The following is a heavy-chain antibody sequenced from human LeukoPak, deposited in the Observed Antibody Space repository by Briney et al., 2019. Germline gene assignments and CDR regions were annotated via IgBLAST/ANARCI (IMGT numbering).Heavy chain of an antibody. CDR1: GFTFSSYA. V-gene: IGHV3-23*01. D-gene: IGHD5-12*01. CDR2: ISGSGGST. CDR3: AKDRGRYSGYDYADY. Sequence: PGGSLRLSCAASGFTFSSYAMSWVRQAPGKGLEWVSAISGSGGSTYYADSVKGRFTISRDNSKNTLYLQMKSLRAEDTAVYYWAKDRGRYSGYDYADYWGQGTLVTVSS. J-gene: IGHJ4*02.